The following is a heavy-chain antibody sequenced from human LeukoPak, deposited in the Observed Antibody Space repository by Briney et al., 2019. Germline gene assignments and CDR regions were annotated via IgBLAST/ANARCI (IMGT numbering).Heavy chain of an antibody. D-gene: IGHD4-17*01. J-gene: IGHJ4*02. Sequence: PSETLSLTCAVYGGSFSGYYWSWVRQPPGKGLEWIGEINHSGSTNYNPSLKSRVTISVDTSKNQFSLKLSSVTAADTAVYYCARGFYGDLTDRDYWGQGTLVTVSS. CDR2: INHSGST. CDR1: GGSFSGYY. V-gene: IGHV4-34*01. CDR3: ARGFYGDLTDRDY.